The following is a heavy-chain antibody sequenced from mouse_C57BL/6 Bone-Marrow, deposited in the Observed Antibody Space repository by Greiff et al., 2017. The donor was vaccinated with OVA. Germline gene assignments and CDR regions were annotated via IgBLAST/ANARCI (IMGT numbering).Heavy chain of an antibody. J-gene: IGHJ3*01. CDR3: ARRGGYYWFAY. CDR1: GFTFSDYY. Sequence: EVKLMESGGGLVQPGGSLKLSCAASGFTFSDYYMYWVRQTPEKRLEWVAYISNGGGSTYYPDTVKGRFTISRDNAKNTLYLQMSRLKSEDTAMYYCARRGGYYWFAYWGQGTLVTVSA. V-gene: IGHV5-12*01. CDR2: ISNGGGST. D-gene: IGHD2-3*01.